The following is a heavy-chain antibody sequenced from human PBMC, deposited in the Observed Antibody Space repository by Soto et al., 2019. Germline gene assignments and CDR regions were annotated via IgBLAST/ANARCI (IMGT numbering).Heavy chain of an antibody. CDR1: GFTFSSYG. J-gene: IGHJ6*02. D-gene: IGHD5-18*01. CDR3: AKDQRSISKGSGTARVTDYHYSYGMDG. CDR2: ISYDGSNK. Sequence: PGGSLRLSCAASGFTFSSYGMHWVRQAPGKGLEWVAVISYDGSNKYYADSVKGRFTISRDNSKNTLYLQMNSLRAEDTAVYYCAKDQRSISKGSGTARVTDYHYSYGMDGWGQGPTVTVSS. V-gene: IGHV3-30*18.